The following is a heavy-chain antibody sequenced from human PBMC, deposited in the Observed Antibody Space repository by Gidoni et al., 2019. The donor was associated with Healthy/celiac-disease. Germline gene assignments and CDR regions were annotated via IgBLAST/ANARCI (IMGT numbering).Heavy chain of an antibody. D-gene: IGHD3-10*01. V-gene: IGHV3-23*01. J-gene: IGHJ4*02. CDR2: IRGSGGST. Sequence: EVQLLESGGGLVQPGGSLRLSCAASGFTFSSYAMSWVRQAPGKGLEWVSAIRGSGGSTYYADSVKGRFTISRDNAKNTLYLQMNSLRAEDTAVYYCAKSLGNYYGPRYYFDYWGQGTLVTVSS. CDR1: GFTFSSYA. CDR3: AKSLGNYYGPRYYFDY.